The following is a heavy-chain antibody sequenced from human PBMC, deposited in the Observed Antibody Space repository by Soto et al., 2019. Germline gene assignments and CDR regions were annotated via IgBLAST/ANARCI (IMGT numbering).Heavy chain of an antibody. CDR1: GYTFTSYG. CDR3: ARSPSGSQNLALWDY. Sequence: ASVKVSCKASGYTFTSYGISWVRQAPGQGLEWMGWISAYNGNTNYAQKLQGRVTMTTDTSTSTAYMELRSLRSDDTAVYYCARSPSGSQNLALWDYWGQGTLVTVSS. J-gene: IGHJ4*02. V-gene: IGHV1-18*01. D-gene: IGHD1-26*01. CDR2: ISAYNGNT.